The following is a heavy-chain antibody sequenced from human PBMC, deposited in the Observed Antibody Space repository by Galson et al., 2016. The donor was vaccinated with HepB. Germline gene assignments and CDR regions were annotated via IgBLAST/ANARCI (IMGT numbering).Heavy chain of an antibody. CDR3: AREEKPYGDIDS. V-gene: IGHV1-2*02. D-gene: IGHD4-17*01. J-gene: IGHJ4*02. CDR1: GYTFSGFY. Sequence: SVKVSCKASGYTFSGFYIHWVRQAPGQGLEWMGWINPNSGVTTYAQKSQGRVTMTRDTSISTVYMELSSLRSDDTAMYYCAREEKPYGDIDSWGQGTLVTVSS. CDR2: INPNSGVT.